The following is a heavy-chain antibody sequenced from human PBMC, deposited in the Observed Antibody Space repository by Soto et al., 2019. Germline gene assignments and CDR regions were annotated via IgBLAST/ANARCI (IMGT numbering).Heavy chain of an antibody. J-gene: IGHJ4*02. Sequence: DSVQVSCKASGYTFTNYYMHWVRQAPGQGLEWMGVIHYSGATPTYAQKFQGRVTMARDTSTSTVYVELGSLTSEDTAVYYCARGGPELATIGSFDDWGKGAPVTVSS. CDR2: IHYSGATP. V-gene: IGHV1-46*01. D-gene: IGHD1-26*01. CDR1: GYTFTNYY. CDR3: ARGGPELATIGSFDD.